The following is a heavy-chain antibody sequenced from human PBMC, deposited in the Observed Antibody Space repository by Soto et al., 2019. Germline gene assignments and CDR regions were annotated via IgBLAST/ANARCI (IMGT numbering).Heavy chain of an antibody. Sequence: GGSLRLSCAASGFTFSSYAMSWVRQAPGKGLEWVSAISGSGGSTYYADSVKGWFTISRDNSKNTLYLQMNSLRAEDTAVYYCAKEGSMATITIGWYYWGQGTLVTVSS. CDR3: AKEGSMATITIGWYY. CDR2: ISGSGGST. CDR1: GFTFSSYA. D-gene: IGHD5-12*01. V-gene: IGHV3-23*01. J-gene: IGHJ4*02.